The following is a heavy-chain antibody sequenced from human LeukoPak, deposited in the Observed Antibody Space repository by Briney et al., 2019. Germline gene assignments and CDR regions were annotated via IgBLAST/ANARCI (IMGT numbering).Heavy chain of an antibody. Sequence: GGSLRLSCAASGFSFSTFGMHWVRQAPGKGLEWVAVIPYDGSNKLYADSVKGRFTISRDNSKNTLYLQINSLRAGDTAVYYCAREGYRDYYYGMDVWGQGTTVTVSS. D-gene: IGHD1-1*01. CDR2: IPYDGSNK. V-gene: IGHV3-33*01. CDR1: GFSFSTFG. CDR3: AREGYRDYYYGMDV. J-gene: IGHJ6*02.